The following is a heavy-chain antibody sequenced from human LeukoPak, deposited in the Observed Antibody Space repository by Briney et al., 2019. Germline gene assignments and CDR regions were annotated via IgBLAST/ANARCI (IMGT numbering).Heavy chain of an antibody. CDR1: GFTFDDYA. D-gene: IGHD4-17*01. V-gene: IGHV3-9*01. J-gene: IGHJ3*02. Sequence: GGSLRLSCAASGFTFDDYAMHWVRQAPGKGLEWVSGISWNSGSIGYADSVKGRFTISRDNAKNSLYLQMNSLRAEDTALYYCAKDKSNYGDYAAAFDIWGQGTMVTVSS. CDR3: AKDKSNYGDYAAAFDI. CDR2: ISWNSGSI.